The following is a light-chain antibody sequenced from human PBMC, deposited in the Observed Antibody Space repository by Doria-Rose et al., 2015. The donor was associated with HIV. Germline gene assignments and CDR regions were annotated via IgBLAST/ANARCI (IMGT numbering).Light chain of an antibody. CDR2: GAS. Sequence: TQSPSFLSASVGVRVTITCRASQGISRYLAWYQQKPGKAPTLLIFGASTLQSGVPSRFSDSGSGTEFTLTISSLQPEDFATYYCQQFDSFPRTFGQGTKVELK. CDR1: QGISRY. CDR3: QQFDSFPRT. J-gene: IGKJ1*01. V-gene: IGKV1-9*01.